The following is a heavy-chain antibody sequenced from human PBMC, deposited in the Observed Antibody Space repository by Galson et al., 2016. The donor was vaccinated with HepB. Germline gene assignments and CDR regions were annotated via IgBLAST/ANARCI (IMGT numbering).Heavy chain of an antibody. CDR3: ASYARNHYYDGSGSLKFDYYFDN. V-gene: IGHV4-59*08. D-gene: IGHD3-22*01. Sequence: SETLSLTCTVSGASISGYYLSWIRQPPGKGLEWIGYIYYSGRTNYNPSLKSRVTISVDTSKKQFSLKLNSVTAADTAVYFCASYARNHYYDGSGSLKFDYYFDNWGQGTLVTVSS. CDR1: GASISGYY. J-gene: IGHJ4*02. CDR2: IYYSGRT.